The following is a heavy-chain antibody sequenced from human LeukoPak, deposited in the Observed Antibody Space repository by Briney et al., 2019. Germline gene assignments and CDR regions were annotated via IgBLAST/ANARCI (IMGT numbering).Heavy chain of an antibody. J-gene: IGHJ4*02. CDR1: GFAFNTYA. CDR2: IGGSDDGT. Sequence: QPGGTLRLSCAASGFAFNTYAMSWIRQAPGKGLEWVSAIGGSDDGTYYADSVKGRFTISRDNSKNTLYLQMHSLRVEDTAVYYCARDPDYDFWSGYGHYWGQGTLVTVSS. CDR3: ARDPDYDFWSGYGHY. V-gene: IGHV3-23*01. D-gene: IGHD3-3*01.